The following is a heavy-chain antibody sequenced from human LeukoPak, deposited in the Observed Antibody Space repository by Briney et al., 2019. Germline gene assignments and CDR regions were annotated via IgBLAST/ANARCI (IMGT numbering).Heavy chain of an antibody. CDR1: GSTFNNFA. CDR2: LSGGGTG. CDR3: AKDLGRAVNQYAVAYFRH. V-gene: IGHV3-23*01. D-gene: IGHD7-27*01. Sequence: GGSLKLSCAVSGSTFNNFAMNWVRQPPGKGLEWVSSLSGGGTGHYADSVKGRFTISRDISNNTLFLQMNSLSGADTAVYYCAKDLGRAVNQYAVAYFRHWGQGTLVTVSS. J-gene: IGHJ1*01.